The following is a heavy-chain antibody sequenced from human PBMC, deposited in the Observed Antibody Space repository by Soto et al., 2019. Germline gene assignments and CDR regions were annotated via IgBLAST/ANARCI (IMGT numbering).Heavy chain of an antibody. J-gene: IGHJ6*02. CDR2: INPNSGNT. V-gene: IGHV1-8*01. CDR3: ARGKWYSSGWWNGMDV. D-gene: IGHD6-19*01. Sequence: QVQLVQSGAEVKKPGASVKVSCKASGYTFTSYDINWVRQATGQGLEWMGWINPNSGNTGYAQKFQGRVTMTRNTAIYTAYMELSSLRPDDTAVYYCARGKWYSSGWWNGMDVWGQGTTVTVSS. CDR1: GYTFTSYD.